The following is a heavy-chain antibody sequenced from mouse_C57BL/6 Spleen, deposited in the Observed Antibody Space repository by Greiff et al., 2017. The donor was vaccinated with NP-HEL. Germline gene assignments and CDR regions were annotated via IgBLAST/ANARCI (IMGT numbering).Heavy chain of an antibody. CDR1: GYTFTSYW. CDR3: AGTGRWLLPYDYAMDY. Sequence: QVQLQQPGAELVKPGASVKMSCKASGYTFTSYWITWVKQRPGQGLEWIGDIYPGSGSTNYNEKFKSKATLTGDTSSSTAYMQLSSLTSEDSAVXHCAGTGRWLLPYDYAMDYWGQGTSVTVSS. V-gene: IGHV1-55*01. CDR2: IYPGSGST. D-gene: IGHD2-3*01. J-gene: IGHJ4*01.